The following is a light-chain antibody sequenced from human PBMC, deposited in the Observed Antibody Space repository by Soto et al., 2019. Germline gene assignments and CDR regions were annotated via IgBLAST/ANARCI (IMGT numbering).Light chain of an antibody. CDR2: GAS. Sequence: QSALTQPASVSGSPGQSITISCTGTSSDVGSYSLISWYQQQPGKAPKLVIYGASERPSGVSDRFSGSKSGNTASLTISGLQPEDEGDYYCCSYAGSSSLVFGTGTKVTVL. CDR1: SSDVGSYSL. J-gene: IGLJ1*01. V-gene: IGLV2-23*01. CDR3: CSYAGSSSLV.